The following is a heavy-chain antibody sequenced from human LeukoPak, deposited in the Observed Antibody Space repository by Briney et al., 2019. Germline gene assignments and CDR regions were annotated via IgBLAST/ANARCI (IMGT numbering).Heavy chain of an antibody. CDR3: ARGDIVVVPAANAYWFDP. Sequence: SETLSLTCAVYGGTFSGYYWSWIRQPPGKRLEWVGESNDSGGTNYNPSLKSRVTISVDTSKNQFSLKLSSVTAADTAVYYCARGDIVVVPAANAYWFDPWGQGTLVTVSS. V-gene: IGHV4-34*01. CDR2: SNDSGGT. CDR1: GGTFSGYY. D-gene: IGHD2-2*01. J-gene: IGHJ5*02.